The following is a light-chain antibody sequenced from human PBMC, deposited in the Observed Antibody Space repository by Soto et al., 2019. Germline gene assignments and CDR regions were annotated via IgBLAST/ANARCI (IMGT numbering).Light chain of an antibody. V-gene: IGKV2-28*01. CDR1: QSLLQSSGNNY. J-gene: IGKJ4*01. CDR2: LGS. Sequence: DIVMTQSPLSLSVTPGESASISCRSSQSLLQSSGNNYLDWYLQKPGQSPQLLIYLGSTRASGVPDRFSGSGSGTDFILKISRVEAEDVGIYYCMQALQTPLTFGGGTKVDIK. CDR3: MQALQTPLT.